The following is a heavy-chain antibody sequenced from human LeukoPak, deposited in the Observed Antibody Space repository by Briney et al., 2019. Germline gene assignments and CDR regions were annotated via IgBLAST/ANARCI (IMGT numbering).Heavy chain of an antibody. V-gene: IGHV3-53*01. CDR1: GGSISSSNY. J-gene: IGHJ3*02. D-gene: IGHD6-13*01. CDR2: IYNDGST. Sequence: ETLSLTCAVSGGSISSSNYMSWVRQAPGKGLEWVSVIYNDGSTYYADSVKGRFTISRDNSKNTLYLQMNSLRAEDTAVYYCARGRNSFGIASSSWSHDVSDMWGQGTMVTVSS. CDR3: ARGRNSFGIASSSWSHDVSDM.